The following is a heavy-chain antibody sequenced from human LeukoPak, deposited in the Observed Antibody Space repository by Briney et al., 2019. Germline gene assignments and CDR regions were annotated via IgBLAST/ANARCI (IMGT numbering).Heavy chain of an antibody. CDR1: GGSISSSGYY. CDR2: IYYSGST. CDR3: ARLGKIQLWPTDPYFDY. Sequence: SETLSLTCTVSGGSISSSGYYWGWIRQPPGKGLEWIGSIYYSGSTYYNPSLKSRVTISVYTSKNQFSLKLSSVTAADTAVYYCARLGKIQLWPTDPYFDYWGQGTLVTVSS. J-gene: IGHJ4*02. V-gene: IGHV4-39*01. D-gene: IGHD5-18*01.